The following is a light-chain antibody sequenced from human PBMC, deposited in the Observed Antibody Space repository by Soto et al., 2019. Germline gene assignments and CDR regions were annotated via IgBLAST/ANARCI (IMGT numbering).Light chain of an antibody. CDR3: QQYNSYPWT. CDR2: KAS. CDR1: QSISSW. Sequence: DIPMTQSPSTLSASVGDRVTITCRASQSISSWLAWYQQKPGKAPKLLIYKASSLESGVPPRFSGSGSGTEFTLTISTLHPDDFATYYCQQYNSYPWTFGQGTKVEIK. V-gene: IGKV1-5*03. J-gene: IGKJ1*01.